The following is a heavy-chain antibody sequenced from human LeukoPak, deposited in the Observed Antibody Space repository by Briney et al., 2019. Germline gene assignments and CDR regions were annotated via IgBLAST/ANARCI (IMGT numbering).Heavy chain of an antibody. CDR2: ISSGSTYK. Sequence: PGGSLRLSCVASGFTFSSYGMSWVRQAPGKGLEWVSSISSGSTYKYSADSLKGRFTISRDNAKNSLYLQMNSLRAEDSAVYYCTRGPTLIGVAGTWPLDYWGQGTLVTVSS. CDR1: GFTFSSYG. V-gene: IGHV3-21*01. D-gene: IGHD6-19*01. CDR3: TRGPTLIGVAGTWPLDY. J-gene: IGHJ4*02.